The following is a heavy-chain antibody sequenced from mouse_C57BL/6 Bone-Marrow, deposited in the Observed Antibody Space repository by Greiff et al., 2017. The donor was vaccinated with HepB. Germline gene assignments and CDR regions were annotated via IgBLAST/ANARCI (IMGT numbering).Heavy chain of an antibody. CDR2: ISSGSSTI. CDR3: ARGYYYGSSPFAY. Sequence: EVMLVESGGGLVKPGGSLKLSCAASGFTFSDYGMHWVRQAPEKGLEWVAYISSGSSTIYYADTVKGRFTIARDNAKNTLFLQMTSLRSEATAMYYCARGYYYGSSPFAYWGQGTLVTVSA. D-gene: IGHD1-1*01. CDR1: GFTFSDYG. V-gene: IGHV5-17*01. J-gene: IGHJ3*01.